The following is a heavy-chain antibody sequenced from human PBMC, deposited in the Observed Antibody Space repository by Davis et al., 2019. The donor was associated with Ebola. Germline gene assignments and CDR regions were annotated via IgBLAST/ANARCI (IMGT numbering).Heavy chain of an antibody. Sequence: PGGSLRLSCAASGFTGSNARMSWVRQAPGKGLEWLGRIKSKSDGGTTDSAAPVKGRFSISRDDSKNTLYLQMNSLKTGDTAVYYCTTAKPDSSSWIDNWGQGTLVIVSS. J-gene: IGHJ4*02. D-gene: IGHD6-13*01. CDR2: IKSKSDGGTT. V-gene: IGHV3-15*01. CDR1: GFTGSNAR. CDR3: TTAKPDSSSWIDN.